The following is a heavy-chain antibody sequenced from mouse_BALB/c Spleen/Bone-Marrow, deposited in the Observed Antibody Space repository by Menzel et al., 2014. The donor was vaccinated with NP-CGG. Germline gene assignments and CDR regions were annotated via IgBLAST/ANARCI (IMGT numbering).Heavy chain of an antibody. Sequence: EVQLQQSGPELEEPGASVKISCKASGYSFTGYNMNWVKQSNGKSLEWIGNIDPSYGGTSYNQKFKGKATLTVDKSSSTAYMQLKSLTSEDSAVYYCARMDYYGRWGQGTLVTVSA. V-gene: IGHV1-39*01. J-gene: IGHJ3*01. CDR1: GYSFTGYN. D-gene: IGHD1-2*01. CDR3: ARMDYYGR. CDR2: IDPSYGGT.